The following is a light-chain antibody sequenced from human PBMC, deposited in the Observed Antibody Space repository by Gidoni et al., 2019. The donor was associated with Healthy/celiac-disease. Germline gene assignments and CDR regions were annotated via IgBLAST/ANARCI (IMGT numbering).Light chain of an antibody. J-gene: IGLJ1*01. Sequence: QSVLTQPDSVSWSPGKPITISYTGTSSDVGCYNYVSWYQQHPGKAPKLMIYDISNRPSGVSIRFAGSKSVNTASLTISGLQAEDEADYYCSSYTSSSTYVFGTGTKVTVL. CDR1: SSDVGCYNY. CDR3: SSYTSSSTYV. CDR2: DIS. V-gene: IGLV2-14*03.